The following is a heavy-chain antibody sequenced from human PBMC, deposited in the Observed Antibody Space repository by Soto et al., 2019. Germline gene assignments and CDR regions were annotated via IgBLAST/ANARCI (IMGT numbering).Heavy chain of an antibody. CDR3: ARGGRYGGKVWYYYGMDV. J-gene: IGHJ6*02. D-gene: IGHD4-17*01. CDR1: GGTFSSYA. CDR2: IIPIFGTA. V-gene: IGHV1-69*05. Sequence: AAVKVSCKASGGTFSSYAISWVRQAPGQGLEWMGGIIPIFGTANYAQKFQGRVTITTDESTSTAYMELSSLGSEDTAVYYCARGGRYGGKVWYYYGMDVWGQGTTVTVSS.